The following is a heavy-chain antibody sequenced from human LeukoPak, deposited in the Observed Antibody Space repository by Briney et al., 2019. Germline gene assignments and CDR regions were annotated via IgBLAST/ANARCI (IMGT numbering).Heavy chain of an antibody. Sequence: ASVKVSCKASGGTFSSYAISWVRQAPGQGLEWMGGIIPIFGTANYAQKFQGRVTITADESTSTAYMELSSLRSEDTAVYYCARAYYYDSGGYPSVYFHWFDPWGQGTLVTVSS. V-gene: IGHV1-69*13. CDR3: ARAYYYDSGGYPSVYFHWFDP. CDR1: GGTFSSYA. J-gene: IGHJ5*02. CDR2: IIPIFGTA. D-gene: IGHD3-22*01.